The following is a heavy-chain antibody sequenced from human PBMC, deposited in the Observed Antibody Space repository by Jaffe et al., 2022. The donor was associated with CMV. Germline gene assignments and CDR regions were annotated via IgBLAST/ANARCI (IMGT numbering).Heavy chain of an antibody. Sequence: QVQLVQSGAEVKKPGASVKVSCKASGYTFTSYYMHWVRQAPGQGLEWMGIINPSGGSTSYAQKFQGRVTMTRDTSTSTVYMELSSLRSEDTAVYYCASPGPKYYYDSSGYNDAFDIWGQGTMVTVSS. CDR3: ASPGPKYYYDSSGYNDAFDI. D-gene: IGHD3-22*01. J-gene: IGHJ3*02. V-gene: IGHV1-46*01. CDR1: GYTFTSYY. CDR2: INPSGGST.